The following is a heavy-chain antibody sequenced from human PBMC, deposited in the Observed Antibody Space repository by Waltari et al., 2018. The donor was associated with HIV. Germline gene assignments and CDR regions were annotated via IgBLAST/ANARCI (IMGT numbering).Heavy chain of an antibody. CDR1: GYTFTSYA. CDR2: INAGNGNT. D-gene: IGHD3-10*01. CDR3: ARDGSGTGGYYYGMDV. Sequence: QVQLVQSGAEVKKPGASVKVSCKASGYTFTSYAMHWVRQAPGQRLEWMGWINAGNGNTKYSQKFQGRVTITRDTSASTAYMELSSLRSEDTAVYYCARDGSGTGGYYYGMDVWGQGTTVTVSS. J-gene: IGHJ6*02. V-gene: IGHV1-3*01.